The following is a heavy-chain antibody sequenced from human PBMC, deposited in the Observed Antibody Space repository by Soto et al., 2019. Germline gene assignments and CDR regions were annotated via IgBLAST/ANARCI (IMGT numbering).Heavy chain of an antibody. D-gene: IGHD6-13*01. Sequence: QVQLQESGPGLVEPSQTLSLTCTVSGGSISGAGYYWSWIRQNPGKGLEWIGYIYYSGTTYYNPYRQSGLTISVDTSRSSLSLNMKSVAAADTAVYSCAGAWTAAAGWANWFDLWGQGTVVTVSS. CDR1: GGSISGAGYY. J-gene: IGHJ5*02. CDR2: IYYSGTT. CDR3: AGAWTAAAGWANWFDL. V-gene: IGHV4-31*03.